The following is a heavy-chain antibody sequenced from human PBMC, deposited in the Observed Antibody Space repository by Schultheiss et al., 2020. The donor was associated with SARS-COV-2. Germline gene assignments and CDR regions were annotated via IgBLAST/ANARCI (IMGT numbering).Heavy chain of an antibody. CDR1: GFTFSSYW. CDR3: ARVLVVGAPFFDY. J-gene: IGHJ4*02. D-gene: IGHD1-26*01. V-gene: IGHV3-30-3*01. Sequence: GGSLRLSCAASGFTFSSYWMSWVRQAPGKGLEWVAVISYDGSNKYYADSVKGRFTISRDNSKNTLYLQMNSLRAEDTAVYYCARVLVVGAPFFDYWGQGTLVTVSS. CDR2: ISYDGSNK.